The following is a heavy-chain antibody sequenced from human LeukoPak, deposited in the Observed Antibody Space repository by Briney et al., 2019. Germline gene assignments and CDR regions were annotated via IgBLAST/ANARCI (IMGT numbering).Heavy chain of an antibody. CDR2: ISWNSGII. D-gene: IGHD3-10*01. CDR3: AEEENTMVRGDCYGMDV. J-gene: IGHJ6*02. Sequence: GGSLRLSCAASGFTFDDYAMHWVRQAPGKGLEWVSGISWNSGIIGYADSVKGRFTISRDNAKNSLYLQMNSLRVEDTALYYCAEEENTMVRGDCYGMDVWGLGTTVTVSS. V-gene: IGHV3-9*01. CDR1: GFTFDDYA.